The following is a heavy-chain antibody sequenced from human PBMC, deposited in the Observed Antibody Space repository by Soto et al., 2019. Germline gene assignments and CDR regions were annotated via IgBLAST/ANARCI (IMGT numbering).Heavy chain of an antibody. CDR1: GGTFRNLA. CDR2: FIPIIGGG. D-gene: IGHD2-15*01. V-gene: IGHV1-69*01. Sequence: QVQLVQSGAEVKKPGSSVKVSCKASGGTFRNLAINWVRQAPGQGLEWMGGFIPIIGGGINAQKLQGRVTITSDESTSTADMELSSLKSEDTAMYFCARRSVSHSNAFDFWGQGTMVTVPS. CDR3: ARRSVSHSNAFDF. J-gene: IGHJ3*01.